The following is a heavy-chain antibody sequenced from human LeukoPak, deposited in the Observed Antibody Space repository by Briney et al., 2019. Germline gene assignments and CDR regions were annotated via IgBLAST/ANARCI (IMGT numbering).Heavy chain of an antibody. CDR3: ARDIDRAHGD. Sequence: PGGSLRLSCAASGFTFTSHWMTWVRQAPGKGLEWVANIRGDGGDKYYVDSAKGRFTISRDNAKNSVYLQMNSLRGEDTAVYYCARDIDRAHGDWGQGTLVTVSS. J-gene: IGHJ4*02. CDR2: IRGDGGDK. V-gene: IGHV3-7*01. CDR1: GFTFTSHW. D-gene: IGHD2-15*01.